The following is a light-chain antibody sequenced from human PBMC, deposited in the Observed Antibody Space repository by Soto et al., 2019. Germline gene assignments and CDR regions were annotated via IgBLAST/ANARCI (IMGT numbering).Light chain of an antibody. CDR1: QGISSY. J-gene: IGKJ5*01. CDR2: AAS. Sequence: IQMTQSPSCLSASIGDRVTITCRASQGISSYLAWYQQKPGKAPKLLIYAASTLQSGVPSRFSGSGSGTDFTLTISCLQSEDFATYYCQQYYSYPITFGQGTRLEIK. CDR3: QQYYSYPIT. V-gene: IGKV1-8*01.